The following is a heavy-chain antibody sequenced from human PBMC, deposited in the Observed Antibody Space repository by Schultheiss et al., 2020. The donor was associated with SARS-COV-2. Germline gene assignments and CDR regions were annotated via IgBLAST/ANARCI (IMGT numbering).Heavy chain of an antibody. J-gene: IGHJ4*02. D-gene: IGHD6-6*01. CDR2: ISAYNGNT. CDR1: GYTFTSYG. CDR3: ARERSSSSVDY. Sequence: ASVKVSCKASGYTFTSYGISWVRQAPGQGLEWMGWISAYNGNTNYAQKLQGRVTMTRDTSISTAYMELSSLRSDDTAVYYCARERSSSSVDYWGQGTLVTVSS. V-gene: IGHV1-18*01.